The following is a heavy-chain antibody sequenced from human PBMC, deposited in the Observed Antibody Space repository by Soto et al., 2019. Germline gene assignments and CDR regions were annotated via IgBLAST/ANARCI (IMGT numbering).Heavy chain of an antibody. CDR1: GFTFSSYS. Sequence: EVQLVESGGGLVKPGGSLRLSCAASGFTFSSYSMNWVRQAPGKGLEWVSSISSSSSYIYYADSVKGRFTISRDNAKNSLYLQMNSLRAEDTAVYYCAREIWFGELHGMDVWGQGTTVTVSS. CDR3: AREIWFGELHGMDV. D-gene: IGHD3-10*01. J-gene: IGHJ6*02. CDR2: ISSSSSYI. V-gene: IGHV3-21*01.